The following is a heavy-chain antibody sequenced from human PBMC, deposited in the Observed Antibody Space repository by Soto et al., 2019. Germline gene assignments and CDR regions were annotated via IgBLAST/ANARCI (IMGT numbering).Heavy chain of an antibody. Sequence: QVQLQQWGAGLLKPSETLSLTCAVYGGSFSGYYWSWIRQPPGKGLEWIGEINHSGSTNYNPSLKSRGTISVDTSKNQFSLKLSSVTAADTAVYYCARGQRRVVYFDYWGQGTLVTVSS. CDR2: INHSGST. J-gene: IGHJ4*02. D-gene: IGHD2-2*01. V-gene: IGHV4-34*01. CDR1: GGSFSGYY. CDR3: ARGQRRVVYFDY.